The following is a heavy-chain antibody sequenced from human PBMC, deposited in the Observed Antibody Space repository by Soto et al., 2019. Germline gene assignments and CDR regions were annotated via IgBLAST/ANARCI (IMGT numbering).Heavy chain of an antibody. CDR1: GGSISSGSYY. CDR3: ARAPALPENYYDSKPSYY. Sequence: QVQLQESGPGLVKPSQTLSLTCTVSGGSISSGSYYWSWIRQHPGKGLEWIGYIYYSGSTYYNPSLKSRVTISVYTSKNQFSLKLSSVTAADTAVYYCARAPALPENYYDSKPSYYWGQGTLVTVSS. D-gene: IGHD3-22*01. J-gene: IGHJ4*02. V-gene: IGHV4-31*03. CDR2: IYYSGST.